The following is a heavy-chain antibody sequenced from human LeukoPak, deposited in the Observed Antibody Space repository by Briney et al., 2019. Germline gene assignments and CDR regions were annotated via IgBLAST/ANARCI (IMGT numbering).Heavy chain of an antibody. CDR2: IYYSGST. CDR3: ARDQRHYDFWSGYLGYYGMDV. CDR1: GGSISSGDYY. V-gene: IGHV4-30-4*01. Sequence: PSETLSLTCTVSGGSISSGDYYWSWIRQPPGKGLEWIGYIYYSGSTYYNPSLKSRVTISVDTSKNQFSLKLSSVTAADTAVYYCARDQRHYDFWSGYLGYYGMDVWGQGTTVTVSS. J-gene: IGHJ6*02. D-gene: IGHD3-3*01.